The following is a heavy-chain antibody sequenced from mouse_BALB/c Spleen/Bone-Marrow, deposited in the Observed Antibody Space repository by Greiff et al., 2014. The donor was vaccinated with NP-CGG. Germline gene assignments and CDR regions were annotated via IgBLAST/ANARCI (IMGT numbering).Heavy chain of an antibody. V-gene: IGHV14-3*02. D-gene: IGHD2-3*01. CDR3: ARWLLPYGLDY. CDR2: IDPANGNT. Sequence: VQLQQSGAELVKPGASVKLSCTASGFNIKDTYMHWVKQRPEQGLEWIGRIDPANGNTKYDPKFQGKATITADTSSNTAYLQLSNLTSEDTAVYYCARWLLPYGLDYWGQGTSVTVSS. J-gene: IGHJ4*01. CDR1: GFNIKDTY.